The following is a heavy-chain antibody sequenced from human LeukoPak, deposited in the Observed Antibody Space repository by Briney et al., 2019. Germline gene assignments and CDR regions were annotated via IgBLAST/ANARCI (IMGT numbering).Heavy chain of an antibody. J-gene: IGHJ4*02. Sequence: HSQTLSLTSAISGGXVSSTSASWNWIRQSPSRGLEWLGRAYYRSGWYSDYAVSVKGRITINPDTSKNQFSLQLNSVTPEDTALYYCSRDYRWSFDYWGQGTLVTVSS. D-gene: IGHD2-8*02. CDR2: AYYRSGWYS. CDR3: SRDYRWSFDY. CDR1: GGXVSSTSAS. V-gene: IGHV6-1*01.